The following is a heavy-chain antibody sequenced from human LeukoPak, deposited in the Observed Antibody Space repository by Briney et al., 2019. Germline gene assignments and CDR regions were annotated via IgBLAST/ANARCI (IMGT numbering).Heavy chain of an antibody. CDR1: GFTVSRNY. Sequence: GGSLRLSCAASGFTVSRNYMSWVRQAPGKGLEWVSVIYSGGSTYYADSVKGRFTISRDNSKNTLYLQMSSLRAEDTAVYYCSRDPGRHSDSWGQGTLVTVSS. V-gene: IGHV3-66*02. J-gene: IGHJ4*02. CDR2: IYSGGST. D-gene: IGHD4-23*01. CDR3: SRDPGRHSDS.